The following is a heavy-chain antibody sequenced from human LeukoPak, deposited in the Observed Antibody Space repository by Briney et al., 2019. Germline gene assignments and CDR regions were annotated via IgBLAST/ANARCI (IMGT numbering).Heavy chain of an antibody. CDR2: ISSSSSYI. D-gene: IGHD3-3*01. Sequence: GGSLRLSCAASGFTFSSYSMNWVRRAPGKGLEWVSSISSSSSYIYYADSVKGRFTISRDNAKNSLYLQMNSLRAEDAAVYYCATYYDFWSGRDYWGQGTLVTVSS. J-gene: IGHJ4*02. V-gene: IGHV3-21*01. CDR3: ATYYDFWSGRDY. CDR1: GFTFSSYS.